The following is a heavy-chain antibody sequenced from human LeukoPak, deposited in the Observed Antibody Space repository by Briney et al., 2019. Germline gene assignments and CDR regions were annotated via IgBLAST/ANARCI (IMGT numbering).Heavy chain of an antibody. J-gene: IGHJ4*02. CDR2: IYYSGST. CDR1: GGSISSSSYY. V-gene: IGHV4-39*01. CDR3: ARQLVVVVPAEFDY. Sequence: PSETLSLTCTVSGGSISSSSYYWGWIRQPPGKGLEWLGSIYYSGSTYYNPSLKSRVTISVDTSKNQFSLKLSSVTAADTAVYYCARQLVVVVPAEFDYWGQGTLVTVSS. D-gene: IGHD2-2*01.